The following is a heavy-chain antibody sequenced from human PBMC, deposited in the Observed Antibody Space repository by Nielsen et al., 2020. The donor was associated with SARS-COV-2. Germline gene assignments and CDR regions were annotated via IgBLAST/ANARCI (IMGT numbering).Heavy chain of an antibody. D-gene: IGHD6-19*01. J-gene: IGHJ4*02. CDR3: AKEYSSGWHTDH. CDR2: ISGSISGSAGNT. CDR1: GLTFGNYM. V-gene: IGHV3-23*01. Sequence: GGSLRLSCAASGLTFGNYMMSWVRQVPGKGLEWVSSISGSISGSAGNTDYADSVKGRFTVSRDNPKNMLYLQMNSLRAEDTAVYFCAKEYSSGWHTDHWGQGTLVTVSS.